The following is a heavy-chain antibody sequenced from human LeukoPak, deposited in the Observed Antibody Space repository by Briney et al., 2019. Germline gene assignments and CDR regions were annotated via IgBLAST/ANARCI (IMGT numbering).Heavy chain of an antibody. CDR1: GYTFTSYG. CDR3: VIDCSSTSCLNLYFQH. CDR2: ISAYNGNT. D-gene: IGHD2-2*01. V-gene: IGHV1-18*01. Sequence: GASVKVSCKASGYTFTSYGISWVRQAPGQGLEWMGWISAYNGNTNYAQKLQGRVTMTTDTSTSTAYMELRSLRSDDTAVYYCVIDCSSTSCLNLYFQHWGQGTLVTVSS. J-gene: IGHJ1*01.